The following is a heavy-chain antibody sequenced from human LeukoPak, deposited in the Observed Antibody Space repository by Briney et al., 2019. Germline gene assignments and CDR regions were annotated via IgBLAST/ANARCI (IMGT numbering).Heavy chain of an antibody. CDR3: ARRIDGYNTNYFDY. J-gene: IGHJ4*02. CDR1: GLTFSGYT. V-gene: IGHV3-21*01. Sequence: PGGSLRLSCAASGLTFSGYTMNWVRHAPGKGLQWVSSISTSGRYIYYADSLKGRFTISRDNGKNSLYLQMNSLSAEDTALYYCARRIDGYNTNYFDYWGQGTLVTVSS. CDR2: ISTSGRYI. D-gene: IGHD5-24*01.